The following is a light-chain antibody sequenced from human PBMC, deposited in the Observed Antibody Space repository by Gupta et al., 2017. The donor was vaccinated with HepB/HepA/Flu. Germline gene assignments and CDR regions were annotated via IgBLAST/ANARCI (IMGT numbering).Light chain of an antibody. Sequence: DIQMTQSPSSLSASVGDRVTITCQASQDISKYLNWYQQKPGKAPKLLIYGASNLETGVPSSFSGSGSGTDFTFTISRLQPDDFATYYCQQYDSLPLTFGGGTKVEIK. V-gene: IGKV1-33*01. CDR1: QDISKY. CDR3: QQYDSLPLT. J-gene: IGKJ4*01. CDR2: GAS.